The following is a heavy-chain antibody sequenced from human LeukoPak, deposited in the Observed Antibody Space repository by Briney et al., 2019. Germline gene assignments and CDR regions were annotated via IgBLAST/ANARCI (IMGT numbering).Heavy chain of an antibody. CDR1: GFTVITND. Sequence: GGYLRLSCSASGFTVITNDMTWVRQAPGKGLEWVSVLYSDGNTKYADSVQGRFTISRDNSKNTLYLEMNSLSPDDTAVYYCARGVEPLAANTLAYWGQGTLVTVSS. CDR3: ARGVEPLAANTLAY. D-gene: IGHD1-14*01. CDR2: LYSDGNT. J-gene: IGHJ4*02. V-gene: IGHV3-53*01.